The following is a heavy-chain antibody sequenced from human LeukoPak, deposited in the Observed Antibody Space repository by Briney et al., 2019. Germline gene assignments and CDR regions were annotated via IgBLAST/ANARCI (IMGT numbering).Heavy chain of an antibody. D-gene: IGHD3-22*01. CDR1: CGSFSGYY. V-gene: IGHV4-34*01. J-gene: IGHJ5*02. Sequence: SDTLSLMRAVYCGSFSGYYWSWIRQPPGGGRECIGEINHSGSTNYHPSLKSRVTISVDTSKNQFSLKLSSVTAADTAVYYCARGRRGWNYYGSSGYSSWFDPWGQGTLVTVSS. CDR3: ARGRRGWNYYGSSGYSSWFDP. CDR2: INHSGST.